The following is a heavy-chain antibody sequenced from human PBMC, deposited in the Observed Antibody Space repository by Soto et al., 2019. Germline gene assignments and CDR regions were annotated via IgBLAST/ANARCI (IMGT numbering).Heavy chain of an antibody. J-gene: IGHJ6*02. CDR1: GFTFSGYS. Sequence: GGSLRLSCAASGFTFSGYSMNWVRQAPGKGLECVSYSSSSTIYYADSVKGRFTISRDNAQNSLYLQMNSLRDEDTAVYYCARVGRGVYGMDVWGQGTTVTAP. D-gene: IGHD1-26*01. CDR3: ARVGRGVYGMDV. CDR2: SSSSTI. V-gene: IGHV3-48*02.